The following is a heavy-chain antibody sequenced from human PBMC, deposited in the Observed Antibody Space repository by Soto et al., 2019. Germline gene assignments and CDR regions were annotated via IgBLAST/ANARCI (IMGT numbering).Heavy chain of an antibody. CDR1: GGSISSGGYY. D-gene: IGHD3-22*01. J-gene: IGHJ4*02. CDR3: ARGYYYDRQRLDY. V-gene: IGHV4-31*03. Sequence: NPSETLSLTCTVSGGSISSGGYYWSWIRQHPGKGLEWIGYIYYSGSTYYNPSLKSRVTISVDTSKNQFSLKLSSVTAADTAVYYCARGYYYDRQRLDYWGQGTLVTVSS. CDR2: IYYSGST.